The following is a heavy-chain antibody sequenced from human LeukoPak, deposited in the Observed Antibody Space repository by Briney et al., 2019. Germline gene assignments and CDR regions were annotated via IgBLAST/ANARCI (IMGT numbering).Heavy chain of an antibody. CDR3: ARDILATSIAAPYY. CDR1: GGSICRSTYY. CDR2: IFYSGRT. D-gene: IGHD6-13*01. J-gene: IGHJ4*02. Sequence: SEPLSLTCTVCGGSICRSTYYWGWIRQPPGKGLEWLGSIFYSGRTYYNPSLKSRVTMSVDTSKNQFSLRLGSVNAADTAVYYCARDILATSIAAPYYWGQGTLVTVSS. V-gene: IGHV4-39*07.